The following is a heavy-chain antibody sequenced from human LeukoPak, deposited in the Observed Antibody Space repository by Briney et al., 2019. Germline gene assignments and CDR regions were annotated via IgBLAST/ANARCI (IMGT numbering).Heavy chain of an antibody. V-gene: IGHV4-39*01. J-gene: IGHJ5*02. D-gene: IGHD6-13*01. CDR3: ARHYFKRVGIATGLGWFDP. CDR2: IYFSGIT. Sequence: PSETLSLTCSVSGGSISISSHYWGWIRQPPGKGLVWNGGIYFSGITYYNPSLKSRVTISVDTSKNQFSLKLSSVTDADTAVYYCARHYFKRVGIATGLGWFDPWGQGTLVTVSS. CDR1: GGSISISSHY.